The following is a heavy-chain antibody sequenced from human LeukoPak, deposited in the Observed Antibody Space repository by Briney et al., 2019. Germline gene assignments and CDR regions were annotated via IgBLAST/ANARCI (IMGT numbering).Heavy chain of an antibody. V-gene: IGHV4-61*02. J-gene: IGHJ6*03. Sequence: SQTLSLTCTVSGGSISSGSYYWSWIRQPAGKGLEWIGRIYTSGSTNYNPSPKSRVTISVDTSKNQFSLKLSSVTAADTAVYYCAYGPNWNYYYYYYMDVWGKGTTVTVSS. CDR2: IYTSGST. CDR3: AYGPNWNYYYYYYMDV. D-gene: IGHD1-1*01. CDR1: GGSISSGSYY.